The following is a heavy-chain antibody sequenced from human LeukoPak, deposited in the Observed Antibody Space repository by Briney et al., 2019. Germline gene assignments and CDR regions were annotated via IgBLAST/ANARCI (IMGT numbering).Heavy chain of an antibody. Sequence: PGGSLRLSCAASGFTFSSYSMSWVRQAPGKGLECVANKKQDGSEKYYVDSVKGRFTISRDNAKNSLYLQMNSLRAEDTAVYYCARDPGGWYEPGAFDYWGQGTLVTVSS. D-gene: IGHD6-19*01. CDR1: GFTFSSYS. CDR3: ARDPGGWYEPGAFDY. CDR2: KKQDGSEK. V-gene: IGHV3-7*01. J-gene: IGHJ4*02.